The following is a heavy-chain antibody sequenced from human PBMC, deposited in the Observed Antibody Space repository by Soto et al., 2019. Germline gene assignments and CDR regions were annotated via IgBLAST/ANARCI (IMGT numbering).Heavy chain of an antibody. CDR3: AKDRYVRGSWTKFFCLDC. Sequence: QVQLVESGGGVVQPGRSLRLSCVGSEFTFSSYSMHWLRQTPGKGLEWLAIISYDGKNQDYAKSLKGRFTISRDNSKNALYLQMNGLSPENTAVYYCAKDRYVRGSWTKFFCLDCLGPGTLVTV. CDR1: EFTFSSYS. J-gene: IGHJ4*02. V-gene: IGHV3-30*18. CDR2: ISYDGKNQ. D-gene: IGHD2-15*01.